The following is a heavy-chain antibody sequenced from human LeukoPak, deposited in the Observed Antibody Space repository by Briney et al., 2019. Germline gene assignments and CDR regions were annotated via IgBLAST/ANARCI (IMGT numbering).Heavy chain of an antibody. J-gene: IGHJ5*02. CDR2: IYYSGST. Sequence: SETLSLTCTVSGGSISSGDYYWSWIRQPPGKGLEWIGYIYYSGSTYYNPSLKSRVTISVDTSKNQFSLKLSSVTAPDTAVYYCARGGDNWIGGGFDPWGQGTLVTVSS. D-gene: IGHD1-20*01. CDR1: GGSISSGDYY. CDR3: ARGGDNWIGGGFDP. V-gene: IGHV4-30-4*08.